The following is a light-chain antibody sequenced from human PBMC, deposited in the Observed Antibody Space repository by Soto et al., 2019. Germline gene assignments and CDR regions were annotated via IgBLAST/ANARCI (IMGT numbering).Light chain of an antibody. CDR1: NIGSKN. V-gene: IGLV3-9*01. Sequence: SYELTQPLSVSVALGQTARITCGGNNIGSKNVHWYQQKPGQAPVLVIYRDSNPPSGIPERFSGSNSGNTATLTISRAQAGDEADYYCQVWDSSTFYVFGTGTKLTVL. J-gene: IGLJ1*01. CDR3: QVWDSSTFYV. CDR2: RDS.